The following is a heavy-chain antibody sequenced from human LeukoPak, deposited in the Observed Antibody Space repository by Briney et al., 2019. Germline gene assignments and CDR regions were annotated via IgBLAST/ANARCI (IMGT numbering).Heavy chain of an antibody. V-gene: IGHV3-7*01. D-gene: IGHD6-19*01. J-gene: IGHJ3*02. CDR2: IKQDESEK. Sequence: GGSLRLSCAASGFALSKYWMSWVRQAPGKGLEWVANIKQDESEKYSVDSVKGRFTISRDNADNSLYLQMNSLKVEDTAVYYCARYGNGEWLAHYSFDMWGQGTMVTVSS. CDR3: ARYGNGEWLAHYSFDM. CDR1: GFALSKYW.